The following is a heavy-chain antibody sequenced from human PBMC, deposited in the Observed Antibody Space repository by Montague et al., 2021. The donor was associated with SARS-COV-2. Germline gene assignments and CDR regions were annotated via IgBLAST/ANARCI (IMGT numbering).Heavy chain of an antibody. CDR1: GGSISSSSYY. V-gene: IGHV4-39*01. CDR3: ARHYYDGSGYYSPWYFDL. CDR2: IYYSGST. D-gene: IGHD3-22*01. J-gene: IGHJ2*01. Sequence: SETLSLTCTVSGGSISSSSYYWGWIRQPPGKGLEWIGSIYYSGSTYYNPSLKSRVTISVDTSENQFSLKLSSVTAADTAVYYCARHYYDGSGYYSPWYFDLWGRGTLVTVSS.